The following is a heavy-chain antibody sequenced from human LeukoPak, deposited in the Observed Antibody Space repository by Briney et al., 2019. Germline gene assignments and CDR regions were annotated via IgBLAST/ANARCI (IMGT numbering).Heavy chain of an antibody. CDR1: GFTFSRYW. CDR3: GSLALTPWYFDL. CDR2: VSSDGRT. D-gene: IGHD5-12*01. Sequence: PGGTLTLSCAASGFTFSRYWMSWVRQAPGKGLEWGSNVSSDGRTFYAGSVKGRFTISRDHSKNTVYLQMNSLRAEDTAVYYCGSLALTPWYFDLWGRGTLVTVSS. J-gene: IGHJ2*01. V-gene: IGHV3-53*01.